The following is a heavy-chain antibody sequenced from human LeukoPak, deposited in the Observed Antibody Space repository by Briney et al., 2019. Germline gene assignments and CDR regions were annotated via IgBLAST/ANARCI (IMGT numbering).Heavy chain of an antibody. CDR1: GGSISSSNW. D-gene: IGHD5-18*01. J-gene: IGHJ3*02. CDR2: IYHSGST. Sequence: SGTLSLTCAVSGGSISSSNWWSWVRQPPGKGLEWIGEIYHSGSTNYNPSLKSRVTISVDKSKNQFSLKLSSVTAADTAVYYCAREEYSYGYLDASDIWGQGTMVTVSS. CDR3: AREEYSYGYLDASDI. V-gene: IGHV4-4*02.